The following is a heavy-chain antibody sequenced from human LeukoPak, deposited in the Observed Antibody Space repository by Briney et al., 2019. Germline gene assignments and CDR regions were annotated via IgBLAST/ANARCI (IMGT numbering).Heavy chain of an antibody. CDR1: GGSISSHY. CDR3: ARLAYRGPAVADFDY. J-gene: IGHJ4*02. V-gene: IGHV4-59*08. D-gene: IGHD6-19*01. Sequence: SETLSLTCTVSGGSISSHYWSWIRQPPGKGLEWIGYIYYTGSTNQNPSLESRVAMSVDTSKNQFSLKLSSVTAADTAVYYCARLAYRGPAVADFDYWGQGTLVTVSS. CDR2: IYYTGST.